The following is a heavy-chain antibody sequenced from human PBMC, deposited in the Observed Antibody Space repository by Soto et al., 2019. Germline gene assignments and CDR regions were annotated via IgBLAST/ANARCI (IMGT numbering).Heavy chain of an antibody. V-gene: IGHV3-15*01. J-gene: IGHJ6*02. CDR2: IKSKTDGGTT. CDR1: GFTFSNAW. Sequence: KPGGSLRLFCAASGFTFSNAWMSWVRQAPGKGLEWVGRIKSKTDGGTTDYAAPVKGRFTISRDDSKNTLYLQMNSLKTEDTAVYYCTTDSSPSYYYGMDVWGQGTTVTVSS. CDR3: TTDSSPSYYYGMDV.